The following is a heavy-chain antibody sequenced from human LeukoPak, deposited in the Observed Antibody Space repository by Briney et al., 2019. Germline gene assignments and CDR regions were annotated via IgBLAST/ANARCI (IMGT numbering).Heavy chain of an antibody. CDR1: GFSISNFW. Sequence: GGCPRLSCAASGFSISNFWMHWGRQAPGKGLVWVSRINSDGSSTTYADSVKGRFTISRDNAKNTRYLQANSLRAEDTAVYYCARGAARCSGGHCYPDWGRGTLVTVSS. CDR2: INSDGSST. V-gene: IGHV3-74*01. J-gene: IGHJ4*02. D-gene: IGHD2-15*01. CDR3: ARGAARCSGGHCYPD.